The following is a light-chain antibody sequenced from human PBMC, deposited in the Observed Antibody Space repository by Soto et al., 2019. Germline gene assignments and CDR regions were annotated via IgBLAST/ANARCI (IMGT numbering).Light chain of an antibody. V-gene: IGLV1-40*01. J-gene: IGLJ2*01. CDR2: GNS. CDR3: NAWDNSLNARV. Sequence: QSVLTQPPSVSGAPGQRVTISCTGSSSNIGAGYVVHWYQQLPGTAPKLLIYGNSNRPSGVPDQFSGSKSGTSASLAITGLQSEDEADYYCNAWDNSLNARVFGGGTKLTVL. CDR1: SSNIGAGYV.